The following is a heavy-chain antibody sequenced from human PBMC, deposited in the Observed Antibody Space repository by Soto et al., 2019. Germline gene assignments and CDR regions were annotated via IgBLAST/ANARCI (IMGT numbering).Heavy chain of an antibody. CDR1: GYTFTSYA. J-gene: IGHJ4*02. CDR3: ASGPGCPDGPGDY. CDR2: INAGNGNT. V-gene: IGHV1-3*01. Sequence: QVQLVQSGAEVKKPGASVKVSCKASGYTFTSYAMHWVRQAPGQRLEWMGWINAGNGNTKYSQKFQGRDTNTRQRSASTAYMALSSLRSEDTAVYYCASGPGCPDGPGDYWGQGTLGTVSS.